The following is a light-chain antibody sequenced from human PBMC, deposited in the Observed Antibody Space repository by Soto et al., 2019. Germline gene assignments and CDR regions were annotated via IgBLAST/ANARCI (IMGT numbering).Light chain of an antibody. CDR1: SSDVGDYHY. Sequence: QSVLTQPRSVSGSPGQSVTISCTGTSSDVGDYHYVSWYQHHPGKAPKLMIYDVTKRPSGVPNRFSGSKSGNTASLIISGLQAEDEADYYCCSYAGSYTWVFGGGTKLTVL. J-gene: IGLJ3*02. CDR3: CSYAGSYTWV. CDR2: DVT. V-gene: IGLV2-11*01.